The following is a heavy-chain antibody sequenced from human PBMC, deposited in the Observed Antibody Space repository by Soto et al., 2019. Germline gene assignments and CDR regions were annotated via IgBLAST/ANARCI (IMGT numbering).Heavy chain of an antibody. J-gene: IGHJ3*01. Sequence: EVQLLESGGDLVQPGGSLRLSCAASGFSFSTYAMSWVRQAPGKGLEWVSTISSSGVNTYYTDSVKGRFTISRDNSKDTLYLQMNSLRAEDTAIYYFAKRPTSTGFGDPFDVLVQGTMVTVSS. CDR1: GFSFSTYA. CDR3: AKRPTSTGFGDPFDV. V-gene: IGHV3-23*01. D-gene: IGHD3-10*01. CDR2: ISSSGVNT.